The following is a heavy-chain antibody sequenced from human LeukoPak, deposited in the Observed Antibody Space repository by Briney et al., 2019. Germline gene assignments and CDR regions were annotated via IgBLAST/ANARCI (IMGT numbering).Heavy chain of an antibody. CDR2: IYTSGST. CDR3: ARNRKNDYGDYRRAFDI. Sequence: SETLSLTCTVSGGSISSYYWSWIRQPAGKGLEWFGRIYTSGSTNYNPSLKSRVTMSVDTSKNQFSLKLSSVTAADTAVYYCARNRKNDYGDYRRAFDIWGQGTMVTVSS. D-gene: IGHD4-17*01. V-gene: IGHV4-4*07. CDR1: GGSISSYY. J-gene: IGHJ3*02.